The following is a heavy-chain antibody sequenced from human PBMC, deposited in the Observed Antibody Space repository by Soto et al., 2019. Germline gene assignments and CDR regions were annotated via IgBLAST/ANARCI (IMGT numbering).Heavy chain of an antibody. CDR1: GYTFTKFG. CDR2: VSGYNGET. V-gene: IGHV1-18*01. Sequence: QVQLVQSGAEVKKPGASVKVSCKASGYTFTKFGISWVRQAPGQGLAWMGWVSGYNGETSYAQSLQGRVTMTTDTSTTTAYMELRSLRSDDTAVFYCAREGLGIYYYNGMDVWGQGTTVTVSS. D-gene: IGHD6-19*01. J-gene: IGHJ6*02. CDR3: AREGLGIYYYNGMDV.